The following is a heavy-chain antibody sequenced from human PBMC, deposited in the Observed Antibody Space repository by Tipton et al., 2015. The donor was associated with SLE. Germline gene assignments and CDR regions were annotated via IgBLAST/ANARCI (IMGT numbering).Heavy chain of an antibody. Sequence: SLRLSCAVSGFAFSSYWIHWFRQAPGKGPVWVSRINTDGSITNYVDSVKGRFTISRDNARDTVYLQMNSLRADDTAVYYCARIFYKDRSGYPDYWGQGTLVTVSS. CDR1: GFAFSSYW. CDR2: INTDGSIT. V-gene: IGHV3-74*01. CDR3: ARIFYKDRSGYPDY. D-gene: IGHD3-22*01. J-gene: IGHJ4*02.